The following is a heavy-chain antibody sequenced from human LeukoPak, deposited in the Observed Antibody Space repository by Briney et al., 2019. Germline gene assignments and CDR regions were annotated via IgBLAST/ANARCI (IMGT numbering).Heavy chain of an antibody. V-gene: IGHV3-66*01. D-gene: IGHD3-10*01. Sequence: GGSLRLSCAVSGFTASSNYMSWVRQAPGKGLEWVSVIYTGGSTYYADSVNGRFTISRDNSKNTLYLQMNSLRADDTAVYYCARGGYSGSGNYFDYWGEGTLVTVSS. J-gene: IGHJ4*02. CDR1: GFTASSNY. CDR2: IYTGGST. CDR3: ARGGYSGSGNYFDY.